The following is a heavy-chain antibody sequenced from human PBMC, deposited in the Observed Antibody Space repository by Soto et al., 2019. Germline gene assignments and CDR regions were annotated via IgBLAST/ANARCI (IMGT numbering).Heavy chain of an antibody. CDR1: GFTFSSYW. D-gene: IGHD3-22*01. CDR3: TRPRYDGIGTHFDD. V-gene: IGHV3-74*01. Sequence: EVQLVDSGGGLVQPGGSLRLSCAVSGFTFSSYWMHWVRQVPGKGLVWVSSINGDGSSTTYADYVKGRFTISRDNAKNNLYLQMTSLRAEDTAVYYCTRPRYDGIGTHFDDWGRGTLVTVSS. CDR2: INGDGSST. J-gene: IGHJ4*02.